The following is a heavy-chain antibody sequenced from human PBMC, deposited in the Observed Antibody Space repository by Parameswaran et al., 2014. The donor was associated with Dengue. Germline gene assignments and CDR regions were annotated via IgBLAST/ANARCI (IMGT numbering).Heavy chain of an antibody. CDR3: ARGGAAANWFDP. V-gene: IGHV3-11*04. Sequence: RWIRQPPGKGLEWVSYISSSGSTIYYADSVKGRFTISRDNAKNSLYLQMNSPRAEDTAVYYCARGGAAANWFDPWGQGTLVTVSS. D-gene: IGHD6-13*01. J-gene: IGHJ5*02. CDR2: ISSSGSTI.